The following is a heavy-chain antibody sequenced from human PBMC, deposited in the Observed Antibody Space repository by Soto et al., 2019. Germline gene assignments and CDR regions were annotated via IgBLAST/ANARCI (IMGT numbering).Heavy chain of an antibody. J-gene: IGHJ5*02. CDR3: ALNSRYEGATRWFDP. D-gene: IGHD1-26*01. V-gene: IGHV1-18*01. CDR1: GYTFTSYG. CDR2: ISAYNGNT. Sequence: GASVKVSCKASGYTFTSYGISWVRQAPGQGLEWMGWISAYNGNTNYAQKLQGRVTMTTDTSTSTAYMELRSLRSDDTAVYYCALNSRYEGATRWFDPWGQGTLVTVSS.